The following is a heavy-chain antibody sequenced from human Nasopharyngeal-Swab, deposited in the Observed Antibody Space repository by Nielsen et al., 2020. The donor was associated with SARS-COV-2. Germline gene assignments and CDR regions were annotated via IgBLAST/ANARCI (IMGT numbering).Heavy chain of an antibody. V-gene: IGHV4-61*02. J-gene: IGHJ4*02. CDR1: GGSISSGSYY. CDR2: ILTNGST. D-gene: IGHD1-26*01. Sequence: SETLSLTCTVSGGSISSGSYYWSWIRQPAGKGLEWIGRILTNGSTNYNPSLKSRITISVDTSKNQFSLRLSSVTAADTAVYYCARFGATLYYFDYWGQGTLVTVSS. CDR3: ARFGATLYYFDY.